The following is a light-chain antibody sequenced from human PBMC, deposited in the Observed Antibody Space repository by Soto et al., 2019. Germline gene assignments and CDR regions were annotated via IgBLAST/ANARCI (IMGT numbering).Light chain of an antibody. CDR1: ESISSW. J-gene: IGKJ1*01. Sequence: DIQMTQSPSTLSASVGDRVTITCRASESISSWLAWYQQKPGKAPKVLIYKASSLESGVPSRFSGSGSGKEFNLTISSLQPDDFATYYCQQYNSYPWTFGQGTKVEIK. CDR2: KAS. V-gene: IGKV1-5*03. CDR3: QQYNSYPWT.